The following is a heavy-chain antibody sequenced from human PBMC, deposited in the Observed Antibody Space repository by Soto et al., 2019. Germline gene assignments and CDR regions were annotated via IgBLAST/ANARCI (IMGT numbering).Heavy chain of an antibody. CDR3: ARERGKAAAVHFDY. J-gene: IGHJ4*02. CDR1: GFTFSSYW. Sequence: GGSLRLSCAASGFTFSSYWMHWVRQAPGKGLVWVSRINSDGSSTSYADSVKGRFTISRDNAKNTLYLQMNSLRAEDTAVYYCARERGKAAAVHFDYWGQGTLXTVSS. CDR2: INSDGSST. D-gene: IGHD6-13*01. V-gene: IGHV3-74*01.